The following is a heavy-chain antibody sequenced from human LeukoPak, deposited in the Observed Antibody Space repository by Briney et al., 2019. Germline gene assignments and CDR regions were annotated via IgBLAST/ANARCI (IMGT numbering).Heavy chain of an antibody. D-gene: IGHD3-3*01. CDR2: IIPIFGTA. Sequence: GSSVKVSCKASGGTFSSYAISWVRQAPGQGLEWMGGIIPIFGTANYAEKFQGRVTITADESTSTAYMELSSLRSEDTAVYYCARGRVINGGYVTIFDRGGYYYYYMDVWGKGTTVTVSS. CDR3: ARGRVINGGYVTIFDRGGYYYYYMDV. CDR1: GGTFSSYA. J-gene: IGHJ6*03. V-gene: IGHV1-69*01.